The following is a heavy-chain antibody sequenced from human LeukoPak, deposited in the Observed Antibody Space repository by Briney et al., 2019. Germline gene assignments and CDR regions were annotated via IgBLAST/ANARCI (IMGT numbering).Heavy chain of an antibody. CDR2: IIPIFGTA. CDR3: ARDGHSGYDLGGMDV. J-gene: IGHJ6*04. Sequence: SVTVSCTASGGTFSSYAISWVRQAPGQGLEWMGGIIPIFGTANYAQKFQGRVTITADKSTSTAYMELSSLRSEDTAVYYCARDGHSGYDLGGMDVWGKGTTVTVSA. CDR1: GGTFSSYA. V-gene: IGHV1-69*06. D-gene: IGHD5-12*01.